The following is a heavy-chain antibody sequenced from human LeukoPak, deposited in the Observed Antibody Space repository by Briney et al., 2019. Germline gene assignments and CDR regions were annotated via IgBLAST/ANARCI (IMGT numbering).Heavy chain of an antibody. CDR1: GGSISGYY. CDR3: ARDDYFGDLDAFDI. V-gene: IGHV4-4*07. Sequence: SETPSLTCSVSGGSISGYYWSWIRQPAGKGLEWIGRIYSSGYTEYSPSLKSRVSMSVDTSKNQFSLKLTSVTAADTAVYYCARDDYFGDLDAFDIWGQGTRVSVSS. D-gene: IGHD3-10*01. CDR2: IYSSGYT. J-gene: IGHJ3*02.